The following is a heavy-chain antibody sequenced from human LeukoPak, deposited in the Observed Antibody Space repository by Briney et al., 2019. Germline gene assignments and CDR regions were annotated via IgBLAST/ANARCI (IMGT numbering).Heavy chain of an antibody. D-gene: IGHD3-22*01. J-gene: IGHJ4*02. V-gene: IGHV4-34*01. CDR3: ARGGGYYYDSSGYYWGASDY. CDR2: INHSGST. CDR1: GGSFSGYY. Sequence: PSETLSLTCAVYGGSFSGYYWSWIRPPPGKGLEWIGEINHSGSTNYNPSLKSRVTISVDTSKNQFSLKLSSVTAADTAVYYCARGGGYYYDSSGYYWGASDYWGQGTLVTVSS.